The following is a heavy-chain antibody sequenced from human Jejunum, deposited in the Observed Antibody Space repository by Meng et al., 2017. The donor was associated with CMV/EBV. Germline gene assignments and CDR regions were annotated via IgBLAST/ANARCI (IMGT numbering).Heavy chain of an antibody. CDR3: AKESMARNYFDY. V-gene: IGHV3-21*01. D-gene: IGHD2/OR15-2a*01. J-gene: IGHJ4*02. Sequence: AASGFTFSTYTMNWVRQAPGKGLEWVSSISPNSNYIYYADSVKGRFTISRDNAKNSLYLEMNSLRADDTAVYYCAKESMARNYFDYWGQGTLVTVSS. CDR2: ISPNSNYI. CDR1: GFTFSTYT.